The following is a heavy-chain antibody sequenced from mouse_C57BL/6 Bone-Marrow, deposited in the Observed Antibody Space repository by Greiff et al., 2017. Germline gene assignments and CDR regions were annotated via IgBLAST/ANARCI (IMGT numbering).Heavy chain of an antibody. J-gene: IGHJ4*01. V-gene: IGHV1-5*01. CDR3: TRSGGLWLRRHYAMDY. D-gene: IGHD2-2*01. CDR2: IYPGNSDT. Sequence: EVKLVESGTVLARPGASVKMSCKTSGYTFTSYWMHWVKQRPGQGLEWIGAIYPGNSDTSYNQKFKGKAKLTAVTSASTAYMELSSLTNEDSAVYYCTRSGGLWLRRHYAMDYWGQGTSVTVSS. CDR1: GYTFTSYW.